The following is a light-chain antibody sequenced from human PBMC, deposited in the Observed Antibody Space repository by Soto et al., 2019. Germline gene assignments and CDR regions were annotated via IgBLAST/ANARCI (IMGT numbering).Light chain of an antibody. CDR1: QTFSSW. Sequence: DIQLTQSPSSVSASVGDRVTLTCRANQTFSSWLAWYQHKPGKAPKLLIYGASTLQSGVQSRFSGGGSGTYFTLTISGLQPEDFSTYYCQQANSFPLSFGGGTQVEIK. V-gene: IGKV1-12*01. CDR2: GAS. CDR3: QQANSFPLS. J-gene: IGKJ4*01.